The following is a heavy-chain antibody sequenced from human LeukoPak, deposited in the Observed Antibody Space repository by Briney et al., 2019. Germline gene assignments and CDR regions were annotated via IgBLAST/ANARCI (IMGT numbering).Heavy chain of an antibody. J-gene: IGHJ6*04. D-gene: IGHD5-18*01. CDR2: IRYDGSNK. CDR1: GFTFSSYG. Sequence: PGGSLRLSCAASGFTFSSYGMHWVRQAPGKGLEWVAFIRYDGSNKYYADSVKGRFTISRDNSKNTLYLQMNSLRAEDTAVYYCAKDKLPEAMVLPTDVWGKGTTVTVSS. V-gene: IGHV3-30*02. CDR3: AKDKLPEAMVLPTDV.